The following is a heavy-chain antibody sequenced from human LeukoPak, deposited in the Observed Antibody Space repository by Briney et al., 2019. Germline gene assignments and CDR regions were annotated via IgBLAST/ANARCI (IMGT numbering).Heavy chain of an antibody. CDR1: GGSFSGYY. D-gene: IGHD6-13*01. CDR3: ARVSSSSLFDY. J-gene: IGHJ4*02. Sequence: PSETLSLTCAVYGGSFSGYYWSWIRQPPGKGLEWIGEINHSGSTNYNPSLKSRVTISVDTSKNQFSLKLSSVTAADTAVYYCARVSSSSLFDYWGQGTLVTVSS. CDR2: INHSGST. V-gene: IGHV4-34*01.